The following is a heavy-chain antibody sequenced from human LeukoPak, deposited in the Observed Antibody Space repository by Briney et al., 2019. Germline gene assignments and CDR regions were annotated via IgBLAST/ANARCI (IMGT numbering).Heavy chain of an antibody. CDR2: IIGSGGST. D-gene: IGHD3-10*01. CDR1: GVSLSSYA. CDR3: AKDQDRYGSGSWPFDY. V-gene: IGHV3-23*01. J-gene: IGHJ4*02. Sequence: RGSLRLSCVPSGVSLSSYAMSWGRPAPGEGRGWGSPIIGSGGSTYYADSVQGRRTIPRDNSKNTLYLQMNSLRAKHTAVYYCAKDQDRYGSGSWPFDYWGQGTQVTVSS.